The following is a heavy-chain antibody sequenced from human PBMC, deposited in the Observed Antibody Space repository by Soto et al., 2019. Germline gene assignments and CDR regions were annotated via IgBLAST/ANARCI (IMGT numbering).Heavy chain of an antibody. D-gene: IGHD3-10*01. CDR2: IRNKANSYTT. V-gene: IGHV3-72*01. Sequence: EVQLVESGGNLVQPGGSLRLSCAVSGFTFSDHYMDWVRQAPGKGLEWVGRIRNKANSYTTNYAASVKGRLTISRDDSKNSLYLQVNSLKTEDTAVYYCTRVKLLGVGVDPRTNERASDYWGQGTLVTVSS. J-gene: IGHJ4*02. CDR1: GFTFSDHY. CDR3: TRVKLLGVGVDPRTNERASDY.